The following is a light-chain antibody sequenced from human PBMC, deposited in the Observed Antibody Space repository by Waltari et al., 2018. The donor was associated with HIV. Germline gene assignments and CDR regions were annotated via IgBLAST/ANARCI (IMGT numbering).Light chain of an antibody. V-gene: IGLV2-8*01. CDR2: EVL. CDR1: RSHIGHHDY. CDR3: SREGGNGNVI. Sequence: QSALTQPPSASGSPGQSVTISCTGTRSHIGHHDYASWYQHQPGEAPKLLIYEVLNRPSGVPFLFSVSECGSTASLSVSGCQAGDEADFNCSREGGNGNVIFGGGTRLTVL. J-gene: IGLJ2*01.